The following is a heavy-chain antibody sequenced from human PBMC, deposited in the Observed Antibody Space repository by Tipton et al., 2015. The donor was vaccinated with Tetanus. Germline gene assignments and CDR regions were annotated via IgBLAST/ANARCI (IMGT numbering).Heavy chain of an antibody. Sequence: SLRLSCAASGFTFADYAMSWFRQAPGKGLEWVGFIRSKAYGETTEYAASVKGRFTMSRDDSKNIAYLQMNTLKTEDTAVYYCSSDPNVDVVVAEPDDAFDIWGQGTMVTVSS. V-gene: IGHV3-49*03. CDR1: GFTFADYA. CDR3: SSDPNVDVVVAEPDDAFDI. CDR2: IRSKAYGETT. D-gene: IGHD2-15*01. J-gene: IGHJ3*02.